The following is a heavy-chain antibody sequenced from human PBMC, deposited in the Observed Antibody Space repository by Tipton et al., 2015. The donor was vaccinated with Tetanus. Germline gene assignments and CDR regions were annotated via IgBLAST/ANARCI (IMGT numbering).Heavy chain of an antibody. Sequence: TLSLTCTVSGDSVTIGTYYWGWIRQPPGKGLEWIGSVYYSGTTYYNASLESRVTISTVGSKNHVSLRLTSVTAADTGVYFCVRGRGSGAQSFGFEHWGRGTQVIVSS. CDR3: VRGRGSGAQSFGFEH. J-gene: IGHJ4*02. D-gene: IGHD1-26*01. CDR1: GDSVTIGTYY. CDR2: VYYSGTT. V-gene: IGHV4-39*07.